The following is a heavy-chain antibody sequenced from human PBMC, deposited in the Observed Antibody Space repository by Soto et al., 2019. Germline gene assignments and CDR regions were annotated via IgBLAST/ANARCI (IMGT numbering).Heavy chain of an antibody. CDR3: ARCSLVVVPAPGFDP. J-gene: IGHJ5*02. D-gene: IGHD2-2*01. CDR1: GGSISSGGYY. CDR2: IYYSGTT. Sequence: SETLSLTCTVSGGSISSGGYYWSWIRQHPWKGLEWIGYIYYSGTTYYNPSLKSRVTISVDTSKNQFSLKLSSVSAADTALYYCARCSLVVVPAPGFDPWGRRTLVT. V-gene: IGHV4-31*03.